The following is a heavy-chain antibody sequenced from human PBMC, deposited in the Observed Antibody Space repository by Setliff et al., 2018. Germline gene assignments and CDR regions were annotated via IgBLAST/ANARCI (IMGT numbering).Heavy chain of an antibody. V-gene: IGHV5-51*01. CDR3: ARSRSNFWSGYFNWFDP. CDR2: IYPGDSDT. J-gene: IGHJ5*02. Sequence: GESLKISCKGSGYSFTSYWIGWVRQMPGKGLEWMGIIYPGDSDTRYSPSFQGQVTISVDKSISTAYLQWSSLKASDTAMYYCARSRSNFWSGYFNWFDPWGQGTLVTV. D-gene: IGHD3-3*01. CDR1: GYSFTSYW.